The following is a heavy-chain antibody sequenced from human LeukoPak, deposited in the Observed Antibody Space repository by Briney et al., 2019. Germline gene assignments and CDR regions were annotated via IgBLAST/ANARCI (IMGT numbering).Heavy chain of an antibody. CDR3: AKRGVVIRVFLVGFHKEAYYFDS. CDR1: GITLSNYG. D-gene: IGHD3-10*01. Sequence: PGGSLRLSCAVSGITLSNYGMSWVRQAPGKGLEWVAGISGSGGGTVYADSVQGRFTISRDNPKSTLYLQMNSLRAEDTAVYFCAKRGVVIRVFLVGFHKEAYYFDSWGQGALVTVSS. J-gene: IGHJ4*02. CDR2: ISGSGGGT. V-gene: IGHV3-23*01.